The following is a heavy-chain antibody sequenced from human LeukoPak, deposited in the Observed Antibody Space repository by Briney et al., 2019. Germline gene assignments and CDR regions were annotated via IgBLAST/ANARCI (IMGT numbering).Heavy chain of an antibody. J-gene: IGHJ4*02. CDR2: INPSGGST. CDR3: ASIRFGGSFDY. Sequence: GESLKISCKGSGYSFTSYWIGWVRQAPGQGLEWMGIINPSGGSTSYAQKFQGRVTMTRGMSTSTVYMELSSLRSEDTAVYYCASIRFGGSFDYWGQGTLVTVSS. V-gene: IGHV1-46*01. D-gene: IGHD1-26*01. CDR1: GYSFTSYW.